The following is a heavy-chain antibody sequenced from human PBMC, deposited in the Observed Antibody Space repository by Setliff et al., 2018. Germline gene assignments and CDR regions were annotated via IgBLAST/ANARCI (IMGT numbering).Heavy chain of an antibody. J-gene: IGHJ3*01. CDR3: ARGGIYNYVSSAYFDP. D-gene: IGHD3-22*01. CDR2: INPKSGGA. CDR1: GYTFSDYY. Sequence: ASVKVSCKASGYTFSDYYMYWVRQAPGQGLEWMGWINPKSGGAHYAQKFRGRVTMSRETSISTDYMELSRLTSDDTAVYYCARGGIYNYVSSAYFDPWGQGSMVTVSS. V-gene: IGHV1-2*02.